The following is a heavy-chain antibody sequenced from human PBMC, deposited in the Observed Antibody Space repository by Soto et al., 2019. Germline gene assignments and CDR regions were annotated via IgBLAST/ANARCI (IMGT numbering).Heavy chain of an antibody. D-gene: IGHD3-16*01. CDR1: GFTLSAYV. CDR3: AKGSLGDYDYYGMDV. Sequence: QVQLVESGGGVVQPGRSLRLSCAASGFTLSAYVMHWVRQAPGKGLEWVAGVSFDGSHEYYADSVKGRFTTSRDKSKNTLYLQMNSLRAEDTALYYCAKGSLGDYDYYGMDVWGEGTTVNVSS. J-gene: IGHJ6*04. CDR2: VSFDGSHE. V-gene: IGHV3-30*18.